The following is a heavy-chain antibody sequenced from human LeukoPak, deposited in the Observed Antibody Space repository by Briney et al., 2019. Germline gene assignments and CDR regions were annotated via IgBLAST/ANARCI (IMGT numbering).Heavy chain of an antibody. J-gene: IGHJ4*02. Sequence: SETLSLTCTVSGGSISSYYWSWIRQPPGKGLEWIGYIYYSGSTNYNPSLKSRVTISVDTSKNQFSLKLSSVTAAGTAVYYCARVRSIGGTFFDYWGQGTLVTVSS. CDR1: GGSISSYY. CDR3: ARVRSIGGTFFDY. D-gene: IGHD3-16*01. V-gene: IGHV4-59*01. CDR2: IYYSGST.